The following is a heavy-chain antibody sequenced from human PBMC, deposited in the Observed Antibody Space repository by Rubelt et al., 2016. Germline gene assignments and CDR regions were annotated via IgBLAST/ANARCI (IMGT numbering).Heavy chain of an antibody. CDR1: GGSISGYF. CDR3: ARAYYYGSGSYFPVDY. V-gene: IGHV4-59*01. D-gene: IGHD3-10*01. CDR2: FSYSGST. Sequence: TVSGGSISGYFWSWIRQPPGKGLEWIGSFSYSGSTYYNPSLKSRVTISVDTSKNQFSLKLSSVTAADTAVYYCARAYYYGSGSYFPVDYWGQGTLVTVSS. J-gene: IGHJ4*02.